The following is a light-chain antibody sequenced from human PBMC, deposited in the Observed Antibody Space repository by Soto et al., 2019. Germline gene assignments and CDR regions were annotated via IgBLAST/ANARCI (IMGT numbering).Light chain of an antibody. CDR2: DAS. Sequence: DIQMTQSPSSLSASVGDRVTITCQASQDISNYLNWYQQKPGKAPKLLIYDASNLETGVPSRFSGSVSGTDFSIAISSLQTEDIATYYCQQYDHLLPITFGQGTRLAIK. CDR3: QQYDHLLPIT. CDR1: QDISNY. V-gene: IGKV1-33*01. J-gene: IGKJ5*01.